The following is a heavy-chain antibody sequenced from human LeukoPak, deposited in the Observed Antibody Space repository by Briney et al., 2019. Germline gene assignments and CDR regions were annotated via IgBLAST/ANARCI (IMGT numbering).Heavy chain of an antibody. V-gene: IGHV1-2*02. CDR1: GYTFVDHY. D-gene: IGHD2-8*02. Sequence: VASMRVSCKASGYTFVDHYIHWVRQAPGQGLEWMEWINPYSGDTEFARKFQGRVTMTRDTSIDTAYLDLTRLMSDDAAVYYCARAGGTGDYTLEAPDIWGQGTIVTVSS. CDR3: ARAGGTGDYTLEAPDI. CDR2: INPYSGDT. J-gene: IGHJ3*02.